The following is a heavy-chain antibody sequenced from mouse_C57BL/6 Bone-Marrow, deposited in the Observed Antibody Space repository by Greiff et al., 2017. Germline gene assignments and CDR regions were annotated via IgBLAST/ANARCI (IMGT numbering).Heavy chain of an antibody. CDR2: IYPGNSDT. J-gene: IGHJ1*03. V-gene: IGHV1-5*01. CDR3: TLSYVGSSPYWYFDV. D-gene: IGHD1-1*01. CDR1: GYTFTSYW. Sequence: VQLQQSGTVLARPGASVKMSCKTSGYTFTSYWMHWVKQRPGQGLEWIGAIYPGNSDTSYNQKFKGKAKLTAVTSASTAYMELSSLTNEDSAVYYCTLSYVGSSPYWYFDVWGTGTTVTVSS.